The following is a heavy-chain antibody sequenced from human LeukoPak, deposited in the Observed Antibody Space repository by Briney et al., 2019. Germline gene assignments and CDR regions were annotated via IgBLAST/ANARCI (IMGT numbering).Heavy chain of an antibody. CDR3: ARSYGSGSYPNHFDY. Sequence: ASVKVSCKASGYTFTGYYMHWVRQAPGQGLEWMGWINPNSGGTNYAQKFQGRVTMTRDTSISTAYMELSRLRSDDTAVYYCARSYGSGSYPNHFDYWGQGTLVTVSS. J-gene: IGHJ4*02. D-gene: IGHD3-10*01. V-gene: IGHV1-2*02. CDR2: INPNSGGT. CDR1: GYTFTGYY.